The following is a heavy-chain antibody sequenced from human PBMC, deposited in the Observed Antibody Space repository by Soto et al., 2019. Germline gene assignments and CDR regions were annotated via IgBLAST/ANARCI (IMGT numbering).Heavy chain of an antibody. V-gene: IGHV1-8*01. J-gene: IGHJ3*02. CDR3: ARRTALGYCSSTSCYTGAFDI. CDR1: GYTFTSYD. Sequence: ASVKVSCKASGYTFTSYDINWVRQATGQGLEWMGWMNPNSGNTGYAQKFQGRVTMTRNTSISTAYMELSSLRSEDTAVYYCARRTALGYCSSTSCYTGAFDIWGQGTMGTVSS. D-gene: IGHD2-2*02. CDR2: MNPNSGNT.